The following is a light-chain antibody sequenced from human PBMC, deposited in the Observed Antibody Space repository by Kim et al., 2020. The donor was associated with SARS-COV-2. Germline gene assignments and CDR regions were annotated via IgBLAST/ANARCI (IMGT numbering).Light chain of an antibody. CDR2: AAS. CDR3: QQLNSYPSLT. J-gene: IGKJ3*01. CDR1: QGISTY. Sequence: CVGDRVTITCRASQGISTYLAWYQQKPGKAPKLLIYAASTLQSGVPSRFSGSGSGTEFTLTISSLQPEDFATYYCQQLNSYPSLTFGPGTKVDIK. V-gene: IGKV1-9*01.